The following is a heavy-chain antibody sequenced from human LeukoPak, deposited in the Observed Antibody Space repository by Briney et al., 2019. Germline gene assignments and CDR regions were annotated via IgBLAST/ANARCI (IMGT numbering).Heavy chain of an antibody. D-gene: IGHD3-9*01. CDR3: ATYNDILTGYYPRYYFDY. CDR1: GYTLTELS. J-gene: IGHJ4*02. V-gene: IGHV1-24*01. Sequence: ASVKVSCKVSGYTLTELSMHWVRQAPGKGLEWMGGFDPEDGETIYAQKFQGRVTMTEDTSTDTAYMELSSLRSEDTAVYYCATYNDILTGYYPRYYFDYWGQGTLVTVSS. CDR2: FDPEDGET.